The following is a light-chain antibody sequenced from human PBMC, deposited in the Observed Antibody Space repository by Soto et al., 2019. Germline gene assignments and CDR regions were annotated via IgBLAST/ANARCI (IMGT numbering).Light chain of an antibody. J-gene: IGKJ2*01. Sequence: EIVLTQSPATLSLSPGERATLSCRASQSVNTYLAWYQQKPGQAPRLLIYDVSKRATGIPARFSGSGSGTDFTLTISSLEPEDFAVYYCQQRSNWYTFXQGTKVDIK. CDR1: QSVNTY. CDR2: DVS. V-gene: IGKV3-11*01. CDR3: QQRSNWYT.